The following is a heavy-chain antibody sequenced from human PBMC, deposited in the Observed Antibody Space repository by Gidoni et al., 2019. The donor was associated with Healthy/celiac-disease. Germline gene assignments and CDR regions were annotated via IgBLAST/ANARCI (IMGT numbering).Heavy chain of an antibody. CDR2: IYHSGST. V-gene: IGHV4-38-2*02. D-gene: IGHD4-4*01. CDR1: GYSISSGYY. Sequence: QVQLQESGPGLVKPSETLSLTCTVSGYSISSGYYWGWIRQPPGKGLEWIGSIYHSGSTYYNPSLKSRVTISVDTSKNQFSLKLSSVTAADTAVYYWARESTVTTKPGFWFDPWGQGTLVTVSS. CDR3: ARESTVTTKPGFWFDP. J-gene: IGHJ5*02.